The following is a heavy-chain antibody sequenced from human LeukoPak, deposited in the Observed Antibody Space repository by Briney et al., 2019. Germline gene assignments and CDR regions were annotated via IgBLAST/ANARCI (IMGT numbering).Heavy chain of an antibody. CDR2: IKPDGTQN. CDR3: ARLRPYSSTWYAYYGMDV. V-gene: IGHV3-7*04. CDR1: GFTFSSYW. D-gene: IGHD6-13*01. Sequence: GGSLRLSCVASGFTFSSYWMTWVRQAPGKGLEWVANIKPDGTQNYYVDSVKGRFTISRDNAKNSLYLQMNSLRADETAVYYCARLRPYSSTWYAYYGMDVWGQGTTVTVSS. J-gene: IGHJ6*02.